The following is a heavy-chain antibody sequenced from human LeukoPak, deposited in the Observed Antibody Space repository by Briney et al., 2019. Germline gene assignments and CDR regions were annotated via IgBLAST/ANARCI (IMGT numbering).Heavy chain of an antibody. J-gene: IGHJ5*02. D-gene: IGHD3-22*01. CDR3: ARAYYYDSSGYYTNWFDP. V-gene: IGHV4-30-4*08. CDR1: GGSISSGDYY. CDR2: IYYSGST. Sequence: SQTLSLTCTVSGGSISSGDYYWSWIRQPPGKGLEWIGYIYYSGSTYYNPSLKSRVTISVDTSKNQFSLKLSSVTAAGTVVYYCARAYYYDSSGYYTNWFDPWGQGTLVTVSS.